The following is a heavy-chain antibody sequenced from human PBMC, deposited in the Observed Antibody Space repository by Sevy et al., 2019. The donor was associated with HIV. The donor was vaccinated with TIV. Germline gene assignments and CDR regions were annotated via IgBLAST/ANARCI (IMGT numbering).Heavy chain of an antibody. V-gene: IGHV3-30-3*01. J-gene: IGHJ4*02. CDR2: ISYDGSNK. CDR1: GFTFSSYA. D-gene: IGHD3-22*01. CDR3: ARASQAAYYYDSSGYYFYY. Sequence: GGSLRLSCAASGFTFSSYAMHWVRQAPGKGLEWVAVISYDGSNKYYADSVKGRFSISRDNSKNKLYLQMNSLRAEDTAVYYCARASQAAYYYDSSGYYFYYWGQGTLVTVSS.